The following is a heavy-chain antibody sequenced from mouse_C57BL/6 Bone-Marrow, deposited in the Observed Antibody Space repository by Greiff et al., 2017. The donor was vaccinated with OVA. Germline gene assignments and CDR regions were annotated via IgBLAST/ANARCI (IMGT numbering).Heavy chain of an antibody. D-gene: IGHD2-4*01. CDR2: IDPSDSET. CDR1: GYTFTSYW. Sequence: QVQLQQSGAELMRPGSSVKLSCKASGYTFTSYWMHWVKQRPIQGLEWIGNIDPSDSETHYNQKFKDKATLTVDKSSSTAYMQLSSLTSEDSAVYYCARWDYDWFADWGQGTLVTVSA. J-gene: IGHJ3*01. CDR3: ARWDYDWFAD. V-gene: IGHV1-52*01.